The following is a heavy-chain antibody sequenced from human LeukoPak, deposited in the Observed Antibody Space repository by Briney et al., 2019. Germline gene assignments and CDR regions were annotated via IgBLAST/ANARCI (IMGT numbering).Heavy chain of an antibody. J-gene: IGHJ5*02. CDR3: ARQEYCSGGSCYTWFDP. CDR1: RYSITNYW. CDR2: IYPADSDI. V-gene: IGHV5-51*01. D-gene: IGHD2-15*01. Sequence: GESLKISCKGSRYSITNYWIAWVRQMPGKGLGWMGIIYPADSDIRYSPSFQGQVTISADKSISTAYLQWSSLKASDTAMYYCARQEYCSGGSCYTWFDPWGQGTLVTVSS.